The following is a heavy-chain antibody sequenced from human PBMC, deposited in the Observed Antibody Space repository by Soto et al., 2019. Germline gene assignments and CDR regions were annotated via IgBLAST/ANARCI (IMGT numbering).Heavy chain of an antibody. V-gene: IGHV3-23*01. Sequence: GGSLRLSCAASGFTFSSYAMSWVRQAPGKGLEWVSAISGSGGSTYYADSVKGRFTISRDNSKNTLYLQMNSLRAEDTAVYYCAKDFPRGYSGYDSSGHYYYGMDVWGQGTTVTVSS. J-gene: IGHJ6*02. CDR2: ISGSGGST. CDR3: AKDFPRGYSGYDSSGHYYYGMDV. D-gene: IGHD5-12*01. CDR1: GFTFSSYA.